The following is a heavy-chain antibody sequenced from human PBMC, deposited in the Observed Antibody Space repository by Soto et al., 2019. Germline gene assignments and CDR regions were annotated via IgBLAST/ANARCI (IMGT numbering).Heavy chain of an antibody. CDR3: ARDSDYGSGGYYGMDV. Sequence: GASVKVSFKASGYTFTSYGISWVRQAPGQGLEWMGWISAYNGNTNYAQKLQGRVTMTTDTSTSTAYMELRSLRSDDTAVYYCARDSDYGSGGYYGMDVWGQGTTVTVSS. V-gene: IGHV1-18*01. CDR1: GYTFTSYG. D-gene: IGHD3-10*01. CDR2: ISAYNGNT. J-gene: IGHJ6*02.